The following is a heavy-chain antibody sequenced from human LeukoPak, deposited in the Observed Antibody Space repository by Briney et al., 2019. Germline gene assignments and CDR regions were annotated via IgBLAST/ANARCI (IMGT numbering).Heavy chain of an antibody. CDR1: GGSISSGGYS. Sequence: PSETLSLTCAVSGGSISSGGYSWSWIRQPPGTGLEWIGYIYHSGSTYYNPSLKSRVTISVDRSKNQFSLKLSSVTAADTAVYYCAGAFRAVAGVFDYWGQGTLVTVSS. J-gene: IGHJ4*02. D-gene: IGHD6-19*01. CDR2: IYHSGST. V-gene: IGHV4-30-2*01. CDR3: AGAFRAVAGVFDY.